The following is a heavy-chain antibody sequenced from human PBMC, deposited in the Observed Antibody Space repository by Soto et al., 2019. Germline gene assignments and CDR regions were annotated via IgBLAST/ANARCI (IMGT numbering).Heavy chain of an antibody. V-gene: IGHV3-9*01. Sequence: EVQLVESGGGLVQPGRSLSLSCAASGFRFADYTMHWVRQATGQGLEWVSGLTWNSESIAYADSVKGRFTISRDNAKNSLYLQMNSLRAEDTGFYFCAKGAISGTLNWFDPWGQGTVVTVSS. J-gene: IGHJ5*02. CDR2: LTWNSESI. CDR3: AKGAISGTLNWFDP. CDR1: GFRFADYT. D-gene: IGHD6-13*01.